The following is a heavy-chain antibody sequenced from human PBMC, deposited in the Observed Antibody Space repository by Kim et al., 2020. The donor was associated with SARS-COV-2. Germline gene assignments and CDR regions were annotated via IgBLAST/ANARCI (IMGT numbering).Heavy chain of an antibody. D-gene: IGHD6-19*01. CDR3: ARGWLAN. J-gene: IGHJ4*02. Sequence: SVSSTTYYADSVKGRFTISRDNAKSSLYLQMNSLRDEDTAVYYCARGWLANWGQGTLVTVSS. V-gene: IGHV3-48*02. CDR2: SVSSTT.